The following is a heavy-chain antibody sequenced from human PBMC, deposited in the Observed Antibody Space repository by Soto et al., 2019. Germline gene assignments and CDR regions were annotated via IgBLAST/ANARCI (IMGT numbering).Heavy chain of an antibody. CDR2: ISSSSSYI. V-gene: IGHV3-21*01. J-gene: IGHJ6*02. CDR1: GFTFSIYS. CDR3: ARDGGLFYYYYGMDV. Sequence: GSVRLACAASGFTFSIYSMNWVLQAPWKGLEWVSSISSSSSYIYYADSVKGRFTISRDNAKNSLYLQMNSLRAEDTAVYYCARDGGLFYYYYGMDVWGQGTTVTVSS. D-gene: IGHD3-22*01.